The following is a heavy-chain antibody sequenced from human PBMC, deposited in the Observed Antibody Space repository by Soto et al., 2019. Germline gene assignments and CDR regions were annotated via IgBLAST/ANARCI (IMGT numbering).Heavy chain of an antibody. CDR2: MSYDGSDT. CDR3: TIVRVAHSALDH. D-gene: IGHD3-10*02. J-gene: IGHJ4*02. Sequence: PGGSLRLSCVVSGFIFSNNGMPWAPETPGKGLEWVAFMSYDGSDTFYADSVKGRFTISRDNSKNTLFLHMSNLRAEDTAMYYCTIVRVAHSALDHWGQGTLVTVSS. V-gene: IGHV3-33*08. CDR1: GFIFSNNG.